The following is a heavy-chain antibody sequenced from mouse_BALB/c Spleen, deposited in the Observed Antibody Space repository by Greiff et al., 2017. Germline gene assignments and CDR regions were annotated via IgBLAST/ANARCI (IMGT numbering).Heavy chain of an antibody. Sequence: QVQLQQSGPGLVQPSQSLSITCTVSGFSLTSYGVHWVRQSPGKGLEWLGVIWSGGSTDYNAAFISRLSISKDNSKSQVFFKMNSLQANDTAIYYCARKRGAGTVYYYAMDYWGQGTSVTVSS. CDR1: GFSLTSYG. D-gene: IGHD4-1*01. V-gene: IGHV2-2*02. J-gene: IGHJ4*01. CDR3: ARKRGAGTVYYYAMDY. CDR2: IWSGGST.